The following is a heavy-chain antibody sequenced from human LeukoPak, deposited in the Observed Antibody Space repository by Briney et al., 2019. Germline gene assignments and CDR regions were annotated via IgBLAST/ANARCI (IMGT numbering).Heavy chain of an antibody. J-gene: IGHJ5*02. D-gene: IGHD2-2*01. V-gene: IGHV6-1*01. CDR2: TYYRSKWYN. CDR3: ARSDCGSTSCGFDP. Sequence: SQTLSLTCAISGDSVSSNSAAWNWIRQSPSRGLGWLGRTYYRSKWYNDYAVSVKSRITVNPDTSKNQFSLQLNSVTPEDTAVYYCARSDCGSTSCGFDPWGQGTLVTVSS. CDR1: GDSVSSNSAA.